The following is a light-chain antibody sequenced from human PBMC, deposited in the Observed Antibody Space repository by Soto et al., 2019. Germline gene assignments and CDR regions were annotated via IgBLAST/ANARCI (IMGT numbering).Light chain of an antibody. CDR3: CSYAGGSTYV. V-gene: IGLV2-23*02. CDR2: EVS. Sequence: QSVLTQPASVSGSPGQSITISCTGSSSDVGGYSLVSWYQHHPGKAPELMIYEVSKRPSGVSNRFSGSKSGNTASLTISGLQAEDEADYYCCSYAGGSTYVFGSGTKVTVL. CDR1: SSDVGGYSL. J-gene: IGLJ1*01.